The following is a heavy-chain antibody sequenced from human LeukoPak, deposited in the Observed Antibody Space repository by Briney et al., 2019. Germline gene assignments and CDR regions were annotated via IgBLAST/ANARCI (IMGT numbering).Heavy chain of an antibody. CDR2: TTYDEFSK. Sequence: GGSLRLSCTASGFDLSSYAMHWVRQAPGKGLEWVAVTTYDEFSKYYGDSVKGRFTISRDNSKNTLYLQMNSLRPEDTAVYYCARDSTGTPALDYWGQGTLVTVSS. D-gene: IGHD3-9*01. V-gene: IGHV3-30-3*01. J-gene: IGHJ4*02. CDR1: GFDLSSYA. CDR3: ARDSTGTPALDY.